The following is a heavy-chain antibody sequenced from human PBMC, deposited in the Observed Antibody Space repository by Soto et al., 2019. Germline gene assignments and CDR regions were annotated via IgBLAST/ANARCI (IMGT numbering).Heavy chain of an antibody. CDR2: IYKSATT. CDR1: GDSISAVDYF. CDR3: XRGRYCLTGRCFPNWFDS. J-gene: IGHJ5*01. Sequence: SETLSLTCSVSGDSISAVDYFWAWIRQPPGQALEYIGYIYKSATTYYNPSFESRVAISLDTSKSQFSLNVTSVTAADTAVYFCXRGRYCLTGRCFPNWFDSWGQGTLVTAPQ. V-gene: IGHV4-30-4*01. D-gene: IGHD2-15*01.